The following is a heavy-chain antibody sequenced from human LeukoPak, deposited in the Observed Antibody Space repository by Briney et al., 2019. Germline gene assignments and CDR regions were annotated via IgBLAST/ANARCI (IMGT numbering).Heavy chain of an antibody. Sequence: GASVKVSCKASGYTFTGYYMHWVRQAPGQGLEWMGWINPNSGGTNYAQKFQGRVTMTRDTSISTAYMELSRLRSDDTAVYCCARVSPLQSGSTGFDYWGQGTLVTVSS. CDR3: ARVSPLQSGSTGFDY. CDR1: GYTFTGYY. V-gene: IGHV1-2*02. CDR2: INPNSGGT. D-gene: IGHD1-26*01. J-gene: IGHJ4*02.